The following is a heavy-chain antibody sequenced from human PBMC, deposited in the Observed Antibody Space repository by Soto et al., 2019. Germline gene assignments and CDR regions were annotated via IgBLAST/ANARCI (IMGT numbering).Heavy chain of an antibody. D-gene: IGHD3-10*01. J-gene: IGHJ4*02. V-gene: IGHV3-53*01. CDR2: ISSTGTT. CDR1: GFTVGNNY. CDR3: AKDGRGSGSHYNSFGY. Sequence: EVQLVESGGGLIQPGGSLKLSCAASGFTVGNNYMSWVRQAPGKGLEWVSLISSTGTTKYADSVKSRFTVSRDNAKNTLYLQMNSLRAEDTAVYYCAKDGRGSGSHYNSFGYWGQGTLVTVSS.